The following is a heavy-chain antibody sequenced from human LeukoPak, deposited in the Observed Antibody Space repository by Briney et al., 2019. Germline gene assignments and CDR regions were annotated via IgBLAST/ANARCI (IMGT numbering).Heavy chain of an antibody. CDR2: IRYDGSNK. CDR1: GFTFSSHG. V-gene: IGHV3-30*02. D-gene: IGHD6-13*01. J-gene: IGHJ4*02. CDR3: AKDGYSSSWYLYYFDY. Sequence: PGGSLRLSCAASGFTFSSHGMHWVRQAPGKGLEWVAFIRYDGSNKYYADSVKGRFTISRDNSKNTLYLQMNSLRAEDTAVYYCAKDGYSSSWYLYYFDYWGQGTLVTVSS.